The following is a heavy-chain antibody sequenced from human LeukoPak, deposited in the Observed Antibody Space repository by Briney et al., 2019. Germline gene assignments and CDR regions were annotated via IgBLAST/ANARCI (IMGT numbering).Heavy chain of an antibody. CDR1: GFTFSSYA. V-gene: IGHV3-30-3*01. CDR3: ARSGIQLWTGYFDY. J-gene: IGHJ4*02. D-gene: IGHD5-18*01. CDR2: ISYDGSNK. Sequence: PGGSLRLSCAASGFTFSSYAMHWVRQAPGKGLEWVAVISYDGSNKYYADSVKGRFTIPRDNSKNTLYLQMNSLRAEDTAVYYCARSGIQLWTGYFDYWGQGTLVTVSS.